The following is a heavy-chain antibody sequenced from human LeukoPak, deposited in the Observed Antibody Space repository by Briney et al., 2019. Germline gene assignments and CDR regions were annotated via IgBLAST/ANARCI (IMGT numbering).Heavy chain of an antibody. CDR1: GGSFSGYY. D-gene: IGHD6-19*01. Sequence: SETLSLTCAVYGGSFSGYYWSWIRQPPGKGLEWIGEINHSGSTNYNPSLKSRVTISVDTSKNQFSLKLSSVTAADTAAYYCARGGYSSGWYGGLGFDPWGQGTLVTASS. V-gene: IGHV4-34*01. CDR2: INHSGST. J-gene: IGHJ5*02. CDR3: ARGGYSSGWYGGLGFDP.